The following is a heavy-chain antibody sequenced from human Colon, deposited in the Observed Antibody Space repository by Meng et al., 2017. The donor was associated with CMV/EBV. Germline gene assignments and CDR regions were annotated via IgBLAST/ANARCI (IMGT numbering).Heavy chain of an antibody. D-gene: IGHD2-15*01. CDR1: GFSFGEYY. Sequence: LSLTCAASGFSFGEYYMSWIRQAPGKGLEWIAYISGPSSTIYYADSVKGRFTISRDNAKNSLFLQMDSLRAEDTAVYYCARDPSSGGSDYWGQGTLVTVSS. CDR3: ARDPSSGGSDY. J-gene: IGHJ4*02. CDR2: ISGPSSTI. V-gene: IGHV3-11*01.